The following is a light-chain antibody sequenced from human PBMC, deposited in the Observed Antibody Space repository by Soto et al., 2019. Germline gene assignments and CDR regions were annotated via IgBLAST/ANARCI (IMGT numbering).Light chain of an antibody. CDR3: HQSYNIPFT. CDR2: GAS. J-gene: IGKJ3*01. CDR1: QTISNY. Sequence: DIQMTQSPSSLSASVGDRVTITCRASQTISNYLNWYQQKPGQDPELLIYGASSLQSGVPSVFSGSRSETDFTLNISSLQPEDFATYYCHQSYNIPFTFGPVTKVDIK. V-gene: IGKV1-39*01.